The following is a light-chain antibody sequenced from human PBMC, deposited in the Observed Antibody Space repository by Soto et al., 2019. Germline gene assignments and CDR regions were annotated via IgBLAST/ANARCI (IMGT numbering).Light chain of an antibody. CDR2: AAS. Sequence: DIQMTQSRSSLSASVGDRVTITCRASQGIRNYLAWYQQKPGKAPNLLIYAASTLQPGVPSRFSGSGSGADFTLTISSLQPEDVAAYYCQKYDSAPLTFGQGTKVDIK. CDR1: QGIRNY. V-gene: IGKV1-27*01. CDR3: QKYDSAPLT. J-gene: IGKJ1*01.